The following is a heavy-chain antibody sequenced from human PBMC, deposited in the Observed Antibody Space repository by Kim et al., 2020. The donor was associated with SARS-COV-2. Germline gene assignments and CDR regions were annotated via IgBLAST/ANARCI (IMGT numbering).Heavy chain of an antibody. CDR1: GFIFSNYG. D-gene: IGHD6-13*01. J-gene: IGHJ4*02. V-gene: IGHV3-30*18. CDR3: AKETTAYSSSWYLAGFDY. Sequence: GGSLRLSCVASGFIFSNYGMHWVRQAPDKGLEWVAVISYDGSNKYYAESVQGRFTISRDNSKNTLYLQMNSVRPEDMAVYYCAKETTAYSSSWYLAGFDYWGQGTLVTASS. CDR2: ISYDGSNK.